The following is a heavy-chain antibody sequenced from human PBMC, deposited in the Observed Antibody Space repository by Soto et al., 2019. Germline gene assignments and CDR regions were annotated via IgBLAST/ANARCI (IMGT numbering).Heavy chain of an antibody. J-gene: IGHJ3*01. V-gene: IGHV3-23*01. CDR2: ISGSGGST. CDR1: GFTFSSYA. D-gene: IGHD1-1*01. CDR3: VRDRGYPDSFDA. Sequence: GGSLRLSCAASGFTFSSYAMSWVRQAPGKGLEWVSAISGSGGSTYYADSVKGRFTISRDNSKNTLYLQMHSLRAEDTALYFCVRDRGYPDSFDAWGRGTMVTVSS.